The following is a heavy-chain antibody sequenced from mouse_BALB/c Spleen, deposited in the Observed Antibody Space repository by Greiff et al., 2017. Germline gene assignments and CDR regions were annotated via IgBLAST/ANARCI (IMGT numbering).Heavy chain of an antibody. Sequence: EVQGVESGGGLVKPGGSLKLSCAASGFTFSSYAMSWVRQTPEKRLEWVASISSGGSTYYPDSVKGRFTISRDNARNILYLQMSSLRSEDTAMYYCARGHYYYGSSYFDVWGAGTTVTVSS. CDR3: ARGHYYYGSSYFDV. CDR1: GFTFSSYA. J-gene: IGHJ1*01. V-gene: IGHV5-6-5*01. D-gene: IGHD1-1*01. CDR2: ISSGGST.